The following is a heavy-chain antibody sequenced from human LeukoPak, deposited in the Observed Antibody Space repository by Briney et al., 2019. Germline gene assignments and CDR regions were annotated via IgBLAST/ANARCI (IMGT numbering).Heavy chain of an antibody. V-gene: IGHV4-59*12. J-gene: IGHJ5*02. CDR2: IYYSGST. D-gene: IGHD3-3*01. Sequence: SETLSLTCTVSGGSISSYYWSWIRQPPGKGLEWIGYIYYSGSTNYNPSLKSRVTISVDTSKNQFSLKLSSVTAADTAVYYCARGRKTFTIFGVVTPPLWFDPWGQGTLVTVSS. CDR1: GGSISSYY. CDR3: ARGRKTFTIFGVVTPPLWFDP.